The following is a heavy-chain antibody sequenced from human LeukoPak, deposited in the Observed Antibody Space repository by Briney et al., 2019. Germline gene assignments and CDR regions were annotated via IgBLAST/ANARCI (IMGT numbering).Heavy chain of an antibody. CDR3: ARPSSGWYLFEY. CDR1: GFTFSNYA. Sequence: GGSLRLSCAASGFTFSNYAMHWVRQAAGKGLAWVSTMSGSGASTNYADSVRGRFTISRDNSKNTLYLQMNSLRAEDTAIYYCARPSSGWYLFEYWGQGTLVTVSS. CDR2: MSGSGAST. D-gene: IGHD6-19*01. V-gene: IGHV3-23*01. J-gene: IGHJ4*02.